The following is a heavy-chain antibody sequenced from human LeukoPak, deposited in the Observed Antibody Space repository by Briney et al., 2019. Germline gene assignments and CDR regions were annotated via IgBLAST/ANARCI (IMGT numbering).Heavy chain of an antibody. Sequence: GGSLRLSCAASGFTFSSYSMNWVRQAPGKGLEWVSSISSSSSYIYYADSVKGRFTISRDNAKNSLYLQMNSLRAEDAAVYYCARGRGYPGPFDYRGQGTLVTVSS. CDR3: ARGRGYPGPFDY. J-gene: IGHJ4*02. CDR1: GFTFSSYS. V-gene: IGHV3-21*01. CDR2: ISSSSSYI. D-gene: IGHD3-16*02.